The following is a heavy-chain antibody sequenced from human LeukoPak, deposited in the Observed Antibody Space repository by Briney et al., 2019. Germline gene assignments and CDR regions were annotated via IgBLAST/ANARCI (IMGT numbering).Heavy chain of an antibody. Sequence: GGSLRLSCAASGFTFSSYWMSWVRQAPGKGLEWVANIKQDGSEKYYVDSVKGRFTISRDNAKNSLYLQMNSLRAEDTAVYYCARGGQDYYDSSGYLDYWGQGTLATVSS. CDR1: GFTFSSYW. CDR3: ARGGQDYYDSSGYLDY. D-gene: IGHD3-22*01. V-gene: IGHV3-7*01. CDR2: IKQDGSEK. J-gene: IGHJ4*02.